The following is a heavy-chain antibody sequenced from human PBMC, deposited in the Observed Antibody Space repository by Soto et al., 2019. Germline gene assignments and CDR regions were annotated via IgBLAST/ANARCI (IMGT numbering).Heavy chain of an antibody. Sequence: VNAQGAASGGSFLIDTILCVRQDQGKGLEVIGGIIPIFGTANYAQKLQGGVTMTTDASTSTAYMELRCLRSDDTAVYYCARELPDIVVVPGAIEGVIVATIGAFDIWGQGTMVT. D-gene: IGHD2-2*02. CDR2: IIPIFGTA. CDR1: GGSFLIDT. CDR3: ARELPDIVVVPGAIEGVIVATIGAFDI. V-gene: IGHV1-69*05. J-gene: IGHJ3*02.